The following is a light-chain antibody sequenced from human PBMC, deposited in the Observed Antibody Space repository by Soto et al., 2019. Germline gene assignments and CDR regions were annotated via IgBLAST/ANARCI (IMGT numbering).Light chain of an antibody. J-gene: IGKJ1*01. CDR1: QSISSY. Sequence: DIQMTQSPSSLSASVGDRVTITCRASQSISSYLNWYQQKPGKAPKLLIYAASSLQSGVPSRFSGSGSGTDFTLTISSLQPEDFATYYCQKYNTYSTLAQGTNVDIK. CDR2: AAS. CDR3: QKYNTYST. V-gene: IGKV1-39*01.